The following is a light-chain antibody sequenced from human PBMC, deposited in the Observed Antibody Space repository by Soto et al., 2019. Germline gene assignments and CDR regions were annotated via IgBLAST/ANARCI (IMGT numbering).Light chain of an antibody. J-gene: IGKJ4*01. CDR1: QSISSS. Sequence: DLQMTQSPSSLSASVGDRVTITCRASQSISSSLNWYQQSPGKAPKLLIYAASNLQSGVPSRFGGSGSGTDFTLTISSLQPEDFATYYCQQSYSTPLSFGGGTKVEI. CDR2: AAS. CDR3: QQSYSTPLS. V-gene: IGKV1-39*01.